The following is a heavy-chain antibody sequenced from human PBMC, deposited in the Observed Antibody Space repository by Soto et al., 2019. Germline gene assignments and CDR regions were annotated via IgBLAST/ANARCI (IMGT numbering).Heavy chain of an antibody. V-gene: IGHV3-7*05. CDR2: IKQDGSEK. J-gene: IGHJ6*02. CDR1: GFTFSSYW. Sequence: GGSLRLSCAASGFTFSSYWMSWVRQAPGKGLEWVANIKQDGSEKYYVDSVKGRFTISRDNAKNSLYLQMNSLRAEDTAVYYCARDGATGGYYYYGMDVWGQGTTVTVSS. D-gene: IGHD1-26*01. CDR3: ARDGATGGYYYYGMDV.